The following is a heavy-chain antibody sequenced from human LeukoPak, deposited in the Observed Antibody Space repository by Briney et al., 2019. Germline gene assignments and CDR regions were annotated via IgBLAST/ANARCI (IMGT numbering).Heavy chain of an antibody. CDR2: IFYSGST. D-gene: IGHD6-13*01. Sequence: SETLSLTCTVSGSSISSFYWRWIRQPPGKGLEWIGYIFYSGSTNYNPSLKSRVTISVDTSKSQFSLKLSSVTAADTAVYYCARGWGSSWYYFDYWGQGTLVTVSS. V-gene: IGHV4-59*01. CDR3: ARGWGSSWYYFDY. CDR1: GSSISSFY. J-gene: IGHJ4*02.